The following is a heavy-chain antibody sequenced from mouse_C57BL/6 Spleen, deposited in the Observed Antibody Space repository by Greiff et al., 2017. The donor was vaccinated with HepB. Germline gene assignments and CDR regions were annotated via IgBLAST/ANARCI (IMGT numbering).Heavy chain of an antibody. Sequence: LVKPGASVKLSCKASGYTFTEYTIHWVKQRSGQGLEWIGWFYPGSGSIKYNEKFKDKATLTADKSSSTVYMELSRLTSEDSAVYFCARHESYYYGSSPYAMDYWGQGTSVTVSS. J-gene: IGHJ4*01. CDR2: FYPGSGSI. CDR1: GYTFTEYT. V-gene: IGHV1-62-2*01. CDR3: ARHESYYYGSSPYAMDY. D-gene: IGHD1-1*01.